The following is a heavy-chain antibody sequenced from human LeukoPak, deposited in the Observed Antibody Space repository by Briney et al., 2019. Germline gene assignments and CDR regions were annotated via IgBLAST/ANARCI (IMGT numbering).Heavy chain of an antibody. D-gene: IGHD2-2*01. J-gene: IGHJ4*02. CDR3: AGDSLGYCSSTSCYAGY. CDR2: ISSSSSYI. V-gene: IGHV3-21*01. Sequence: PGGSLRLSCAASGFTFSSYSMNWVRQAPGKGLEWVSSISSSSSYIYYADSVKGRFTISRDNAKNSLYLQMNSLRAEDTAVYYCAGDSLGYCSSTSCYAGYWGQGTLVTVSS. CDR1: GFTFSSYS.